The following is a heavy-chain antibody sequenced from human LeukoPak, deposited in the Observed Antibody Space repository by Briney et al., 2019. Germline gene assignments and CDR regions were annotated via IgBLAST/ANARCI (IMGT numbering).Heavy chain of an antibody. CDR3: AKALTTMSTGNWFDP. CDR2: ISATGANT. J-gene: IGHJ5*02. V-gene: IGHV3-23*01. CDR1: GFIFTNYA. Sequence: GGSLRLSCAASGFIFTNYAMSWVRQAPGKGLEWVSGISATGANTYYVDSVKGRLTVSRDNSKNTLYLQMYSLRVEDTAVYYCAKALTTMSTGNWFDPWGQGTLVTVSS. D-gene: IGHD4-17*01.